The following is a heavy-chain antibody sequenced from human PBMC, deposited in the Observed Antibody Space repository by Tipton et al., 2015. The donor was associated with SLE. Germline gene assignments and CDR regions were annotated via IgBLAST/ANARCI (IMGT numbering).Heavy chain of an antibody. V-gene: IGHV3-23*01. Sequence: SLRLSCAASGFTFSSYAMSWVRQAPGKGLEWVSAISGSGGSTYYADSVKGRFTISRDNSKNTLYLQMNSLRAEDTAVYYCARERGDPDFWSGYYYYYYYMDVWGKGTAVTVSS. J-gene: IGHJ6*03. CDR2: ISGSGGST. CDR1: GFTFSSYA. D-gene: IGHD3-3*01. CDR3: ARERGDPDFWSGYYYYYYYMDV.